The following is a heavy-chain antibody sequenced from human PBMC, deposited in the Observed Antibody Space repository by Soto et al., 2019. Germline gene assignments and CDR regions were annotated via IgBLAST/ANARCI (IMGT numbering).Heavy chain of an antibody. CDR2: IYHTGST. CDR3: ARATGTLRSRNCDY. D-gene: IGHD1-1*01. J-gene: IGHJ4*02. CDR1: GGSISTVGHY. Sequence: SETLSLTCSVAGGSISTVGHYWTWIPQPPGKGMEWIGSIYHTGSTYYSKSLRSRLTTSVDTTKSQFSLRLSSVTAADTDVYYCARATGTLRSRNCDYWGQGSLVTVSS. V-gene: IGHV4-31*03.